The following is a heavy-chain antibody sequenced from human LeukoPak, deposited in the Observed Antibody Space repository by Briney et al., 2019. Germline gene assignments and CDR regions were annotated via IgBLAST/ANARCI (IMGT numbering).Heavy chain of an antibody. J-gene: IGHJ6*03. V-gene: IGHV1-8*03. Sequence: ASVKVSCKASGYTFTSYDINWVRQATGQGLEWMGWMNPNSGNTGYAQKFQGRVTITRNTSISTAYMELSSLRSEDTAVYYCARGIVVVPAARDYYYMDVWGKGTTVTVSS. CDR3: ARGIVVVPAARDYYYMDV. CDR1: GYTFTSYD. CDR2: MNPNSGNT. D-gene: IGHD2-2*01.